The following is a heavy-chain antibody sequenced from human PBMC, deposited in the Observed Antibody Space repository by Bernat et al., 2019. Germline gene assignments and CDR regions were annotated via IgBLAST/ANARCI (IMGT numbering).Heavy chain of an antibody. CDR1: GFTFSSYA. V-gene: IGHV3-23*01. J-gene: IGHJ4*02. D-gene: IGHD4-17*01. CDR3: AKDTSLGDYVSYFDY. CDR2: ISGSGGST. Sequence: EVQLLESGGGLVQPGGSLRLSCAASGFTFSSYAMSWVRQAPGKGLVWVSAISGSGGSTYYADSVKGGFTISRANSKNTLYLQMNSLRAEDTAVYYCAKDTSLGDYVSYFDYWGQGTLVTVSS.